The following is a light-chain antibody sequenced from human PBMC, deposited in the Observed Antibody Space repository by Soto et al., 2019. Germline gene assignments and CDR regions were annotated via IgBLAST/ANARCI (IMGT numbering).Light chain of an antibody. CDR3: QQYASSVT. CDR1: QSFSSTF. Sequence: EILLTQSPDSLSLSPGDRATLSCRASQSFSSTFFAWYQQKPGQAPRLLIYGACSRATGIPDRLSGSGSGTDFSLTISRLEPEDFAVYYCQQYASSVTFGQGTKVEIK. V-gene: IGKV3-20*01. J-gene: IGKJ1*01. CDR2: GAC.